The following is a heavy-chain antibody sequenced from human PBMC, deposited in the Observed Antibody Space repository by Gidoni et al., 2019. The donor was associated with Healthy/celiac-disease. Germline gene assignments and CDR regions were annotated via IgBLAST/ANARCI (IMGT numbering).Heavy chain of an antibody. J-gene: IGHJ4*02. Sequence: QVQLVQSGAEVNKPGASVKVSCKASGYTFTSSDINWVRQATGQGLEWMGWMNPNSGNTGYAQKFQGRVTMTRNTSISTAYMELSSLRSEDTAVYYCAREPQHYGGVDYWGQGTLVTVSS. CDR1: GYTFTSSD. D-gene: IGHD4-17*01. CDR3: AREPQHYGGVDY. V-gene: IGHV1-8*01. CDR2: MNPNSGNT.